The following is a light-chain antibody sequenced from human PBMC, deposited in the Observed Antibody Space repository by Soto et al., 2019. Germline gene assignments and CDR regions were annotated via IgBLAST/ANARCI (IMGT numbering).Light chain of an antibody. J-gene: IGLJ1*01. V-gene: IGLV1-40*01. Sequence: QSVLTQPPSVSGAPGQWVTISCTGSSSNIGAGYDVHWYQQLPGTAPKLFMYANSNRPSGVPDRFSGSKSGTSASLAISGLQAEDEADYYCQSYDSSLSGYVFGTGTKVTVL. CDR1: SSNIGAGYD. CDR3: QSYDSSLSGYV. CDR2: ANS.